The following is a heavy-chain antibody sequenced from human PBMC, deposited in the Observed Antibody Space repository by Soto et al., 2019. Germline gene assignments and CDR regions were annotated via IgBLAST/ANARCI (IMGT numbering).Heavy chain of an antibody. V-gene: IGHV3-7*01. Sequence: EVQLVESGGGLVQPGGSLRLSCAASGFTFNKYWMTWVRQAPGKGLEWVANIQQVGSEKYYVDSVKGRFTISRDNADNSLYLQMNGRRAEDTAVYYCALGRTGLDVWGQGTTVTLSS. CDR2: IQQVGSEK. J-gene: IGHJ6*02. CDR3: ALGRTGLDV. D-gene: IGHD7-27*01. CDR1: GFTFNKYW.